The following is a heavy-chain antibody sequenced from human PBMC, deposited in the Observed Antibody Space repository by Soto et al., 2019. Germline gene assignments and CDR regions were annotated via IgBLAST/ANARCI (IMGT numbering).Heavy chain of an antibody. CDR3: ARVRRSIWQAHNWFDP. CDR2: MNPNSGNT. CDR1: GYTFTSYD. J-gene: IGHJ5*02. V-gene: IGHV1-8*01. D-gene: IGHD6-13*01. Sequence: QVQLVQSGAEVKKPGASVKVSCKASGYTFTSYDINWVRQATGQGLEWMGWMNPNSGNTGYAQKFQGRVTMTRNTSISTAYMELSSLRSEDTAVYYCARVRRSIWQAHNWFDPWGQGTLVTVSS.